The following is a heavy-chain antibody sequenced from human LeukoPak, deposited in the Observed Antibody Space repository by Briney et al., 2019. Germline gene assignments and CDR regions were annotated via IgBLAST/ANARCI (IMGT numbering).Heavy chain of an antibody. CDR3: AKDPFYGSGSYSLYYFDY. CDR2: ISGSGGST. CDR1: GFTFSSYG. V-gene: IGHV3-23*01. J-gene: IGHJ4*02. Sequence: RSGGSLILSCAASGFTFSSYGMSWVRQAPGKGLEWVSAISGSGGSTYYADSVKGRFTISRDNSKNTLYLQMNSLRAEDTAVYYCAKDPFYGSGSYSLYYFDYWGQGTLVTVSS. D-gene: IGHD3-10*01.